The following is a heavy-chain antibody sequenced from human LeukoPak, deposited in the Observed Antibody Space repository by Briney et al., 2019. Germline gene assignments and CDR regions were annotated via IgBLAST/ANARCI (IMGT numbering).Heavy chain of an antibody. Sequence: PGGSLRLSCAASGFTFSDYYMSWIRQAPGKGLEWVSYISSSGSTIYYADSVKGRFTISRDNAKNSLYLQMNSLRAEGTAVYYCARGSGLYYYDSSGYFLQHWGQGTLVTVSS. CDR1: GFTFSDYY. CDR2: ISSSGSTI. V-gene: IGHV3-11*04. CDR3: ARGSGLYYYDSSGYFLQH. D-gene: IGHD3-22*01. J-gene: IGHJ1*01.